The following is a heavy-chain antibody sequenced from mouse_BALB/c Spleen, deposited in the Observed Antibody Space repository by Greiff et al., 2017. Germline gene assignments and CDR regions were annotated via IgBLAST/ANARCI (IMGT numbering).Heavy chain of an antibody. Sequence: VQLQQSGGDLVKPGGSLKLSCAASGFTFSSYGMSWVRQTPDKRLEWVATISSGGSYTYYPDSVKGRFTISRDNAKNTLYLQMSSLKSEDTAMYYCARHEGVWDYWGQGISVTVSS. CDR1: GFTFSSYG. CDR2: ISSGGSYT. V-gene: IGHV5-6*01. CDR3: ARHEGVWDY. D-gene: IGHD2-10*02. J-gene: IGHJ4*01.